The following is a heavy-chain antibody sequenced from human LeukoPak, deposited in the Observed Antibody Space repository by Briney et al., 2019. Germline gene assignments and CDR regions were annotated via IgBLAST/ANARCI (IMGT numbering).Heavy chain of an antibody. CDR3: VKGRYGTGWDF. CDR1: GFTVSSNY. CDR2: IYSGGST. J-gene: IGHJ4*02. Sequence: PGGSLRLSCAASGFTVSSNYMNWVRQAPGKGLEWVSLIYSGGSTHYADSVKGRFTISRDNSKNTLYLQMNSLRPEDTAVYFCVKGRYGTGWDFWGPGTLVIVSS. V-gene: IGHV3-66*01. D-gene: IGHD3-10*01.